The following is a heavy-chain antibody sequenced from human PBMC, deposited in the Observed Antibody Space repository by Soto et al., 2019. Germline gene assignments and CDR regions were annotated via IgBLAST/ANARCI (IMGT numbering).Heavy chain of an antibody. D-gene: IGHD2-15*01. CDR1: GDSISTVDYF. J-gene: IGHJ5*01. CDR3: ARGRYCLTGRCFPNWFDS. Sequence: QVQLLESGPGLVKPSQTLSLTCSVSGDSISTVDYFWAWVRQPPGQALEYIGYIYKSATTYDNPSFESRVAIPLDTSKSQFSLNVTSLTAADTAVYFCARGRYCLTGRCFPNWFDSWGQGTLVTVSS. CDR2: IYKSATT. V-gene: IGHV4-30-4*01.